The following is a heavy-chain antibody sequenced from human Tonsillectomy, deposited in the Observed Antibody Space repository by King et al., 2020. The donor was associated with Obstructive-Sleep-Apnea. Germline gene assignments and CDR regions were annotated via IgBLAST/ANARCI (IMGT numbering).Heavy chain of an antibody. CDR2: ISSSSSYI. CDR3: ARVLWFGELSRGCYFDL. V-gene: IGHV3-21*01. D-gene: IGHD3-10*01. Sequence: VQLVESGGGLVKPGGSLRLSCAASGFTFSSYSMNWVRQAPGKGLEWVSSISSSSSYIYYADSVKGRFTISRDNAKNSLYLQMNSLRAEDTAVYYCARVLWFGELSRGCYFDLWGRGTLVTVSS. CDR1: GFTFSSYS. J-gene: IGHJ2*01.